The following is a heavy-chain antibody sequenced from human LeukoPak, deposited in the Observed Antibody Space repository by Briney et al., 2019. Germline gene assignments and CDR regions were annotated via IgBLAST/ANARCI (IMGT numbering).Heavy chain of an antibody. D-gene: IGHD6-6*01. Sequence: ASVKVSRKASGYTFTGYYMHWVRQAPGQGLEWMGWINPNSGGTNYAQKFQGRVTMTRDTSISTAYMELSRLRSDDTAVYYCARDSSSSDAFDIWGQGTMVTVSS. CDR3: ARDSSSSDAFDI. CDR2: INPNSGGT. J-gene: IGHJ3*02. V-gene: IGHV1-2*02. CDR1: GYTFTGYY.